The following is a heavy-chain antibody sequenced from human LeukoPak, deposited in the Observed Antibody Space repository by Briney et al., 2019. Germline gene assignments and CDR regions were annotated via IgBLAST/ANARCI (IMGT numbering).Heavy chain of an antibody. Sequence: ASVKVSCKASGYTFTSYGISWVRQAPGQGLEWMGWISAYNGNTNYAQKLQVRVTMTTDTSTSTAYMELRSLRSDDTAVYYCARDVAVGATTDYYYYMDVWGKGTTVTVSS. CDR1: GYTFTSYG. D-gene: IGHD1-26*01. CDR2: ISAYNGNT. CDR3: ARDVAVGATTDYYYYMDV. V-gene: IGHV1-18*01. J-gene: IGHJ6*03.